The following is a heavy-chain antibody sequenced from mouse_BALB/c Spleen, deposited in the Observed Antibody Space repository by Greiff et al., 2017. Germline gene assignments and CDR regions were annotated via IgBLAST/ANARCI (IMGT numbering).Heavy chain of an antibody. J-gene: IGHJ2*01. CDR2: IWAGGST. Sequence: VKLMESGPGLVAPSQSLSITCTVSGFSLTSYGVHWVRQPPGKGLEWLGVIWAGGSTNYNSALMSRLSISKDNSKSQVFLKMNSLQTDDTAMYYCARDRRGYFDYWGQGTTLTVSS. V-gene: IGHV2-9*02. CDR1: GFSLTSYG. CDR3: ARDRRGYFDY.